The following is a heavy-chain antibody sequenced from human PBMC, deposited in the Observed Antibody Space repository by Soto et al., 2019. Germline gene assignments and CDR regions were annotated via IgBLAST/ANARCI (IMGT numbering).Heavy chain of an antibody. Sequence: PGGSLRLSCAASGFTFSSYAMSWVRQAPGKGLEWVSAISGSGGSTYYADSVKGRFTISRDNSKNTLYLQMNSLRAEDTAVYYCASQGTYYDFWSGYRQFDPWGQGTLVTVSS. CDR3: ASQGTYYDFWSGYRQFDP. CDR2: ISGSGGST. CDR1: GFTFSSYA. D-gene: IGHD3-3*01. V-gene: IGHV3-23*01. J-gene: IGHJ5*02.